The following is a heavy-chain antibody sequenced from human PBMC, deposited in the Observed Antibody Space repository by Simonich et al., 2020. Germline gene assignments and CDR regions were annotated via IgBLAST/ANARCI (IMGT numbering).Heavy chain of an antibody. CDR3: VRQGDVLQFLEWSS. CDR2: IYPGDADT. V-gene: IGHV5-51*01. J-gene: IGHJ5*02. CDR1: GYSFTIFW. D-gene: IGHD3-3*01. Sequence: EVQLVQSGAEVKKPGESLKISCKGSGYSFTIFWIGWVGQLPGKGLEWMGIIYPGDADTRYSPSFQGQVTISADKSISTAYLQWSSLKASDTAMYYCVRQGDVLQFLEWSSWGQGTLVTVSS.